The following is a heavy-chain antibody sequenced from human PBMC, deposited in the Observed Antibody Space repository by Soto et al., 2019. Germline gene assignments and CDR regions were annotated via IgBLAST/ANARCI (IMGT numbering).Heavy chain of an antibody. D-gene: IGHD6-13*01. Sequence: VSCMASGYTFTSYDINWVRQATGQGLEWMGWMNPNSGNTGYAQKFQGRVTMTRNTSISTAYMELSSLRSEDTAVYYCARGQRATRQLVLHWHYYYYGMDVWGQGTTVTVSS. CDR2: MNPNSGNT. V-gene: IGHV1-8*01. CDR3: ARGQRATRQLVLHWHYYYYGMDV. J-gene: IGHJ6*02. CDR1: GYTFTSYD.